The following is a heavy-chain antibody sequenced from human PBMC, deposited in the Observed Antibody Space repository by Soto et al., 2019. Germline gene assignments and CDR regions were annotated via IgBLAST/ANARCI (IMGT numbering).Heavy chain of an antibody. J-gene: IGHJ4*02. Sequence: PGGSLRLSCAASGFTFSNYGMHWVRQAPGKGLEWVAVISYDGSNKYYADSVKGRFTISRDNSKNTLYLQMNSLRAEDTAVYYCANVLRLDYWGQRTLVTVSS. CDR2: ISYDGSNK. CDR1: GFTFSNYG. V-gene: IGHV3-30*18. D-gene: IGHD2-8*01. CDR3: ANVLRLDY.